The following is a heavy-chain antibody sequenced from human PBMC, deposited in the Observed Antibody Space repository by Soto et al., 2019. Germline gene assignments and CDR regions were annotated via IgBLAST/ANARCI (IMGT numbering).Heavy chain of an antibody. CDR2: ANGSGSGT. V-gene: IGHV3-23*01. CDR3: AKGRPGVAAAPDS. D-gene: IGHD2-21*01. Sequence: VGSLRLSCAASGFTFSDYAMAWFRQAPVKGLEWVSSANGSGSGTYYADSVKGRFTISRDNSKNTLFLHMTNLRAGDTALYFCAKGRPGVAAAPDSWGQGTLVTVSS. CDR1: GFTFSDYA. J-gene: IGHJ4*02.